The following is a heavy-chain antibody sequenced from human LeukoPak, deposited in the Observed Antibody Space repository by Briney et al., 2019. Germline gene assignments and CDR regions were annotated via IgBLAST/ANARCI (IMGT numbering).Heavy chain of an antibody. J-gene: IGHJ3*02. V-gene: IGHV3-30*18. D-gene: IGHD3-22*01. CDR2: ISYDGSNK. CDR3: AKPSESSGPTPDAFDI. Sequence: GGSLRLSCAASGFTFSSYGMHWVRQAPGKGLEWVAVISYDGSNKYYADSVKGRFTISRDNPKNTLYLQMNSLRAEDTAVYYCAKPSESSGPTPDAFDIWGQGTMVTVSS. CDR1: GFTFSSYG.